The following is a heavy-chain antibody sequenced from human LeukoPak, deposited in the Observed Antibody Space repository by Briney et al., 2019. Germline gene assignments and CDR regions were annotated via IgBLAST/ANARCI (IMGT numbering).Heavy chain of an antibody. D-gene: IGHD3-10*01. CDR1: GFTFSSYG. J-gene: IGHJ4*02. CDR2: IWYGGSNK. CDR3: AKDKAEVYGSGSRYSGSFGVFDY. V-gene: IGHV3-30*02. Sequence: PGGSLRLSCAASGFTFSSYGMHWVRQAPGKGLEWVAVIWYGGSNKYYADSVKGRFTISRDNSKNTLYLQMNSLRAEDTAVYYCAKDKAEVYGSGSRYSGSFGVFDYWGQGTLVTVSS.